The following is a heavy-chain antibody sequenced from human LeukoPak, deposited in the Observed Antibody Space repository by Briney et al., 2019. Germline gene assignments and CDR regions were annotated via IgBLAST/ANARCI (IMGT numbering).Heavy chain of an antibody. D-gene: IGHD3-10*01. CDR3: ARGPKYYDGSGSYRTYYFDY. Sequence: SETLSLTCAVSGGSFSGYYWSWIRQPPGKGLEWSGEINHSGSTNYNPSLKSRVTISVDTSKNQFSLKLSSVTAADTAVYYCARGPKYYDGSGSYRTYYFDYGGEATLVTVS. J-gene: IGHJ4*02. CDR1: GGSFSGYY. CDR2: INHSGST. V-gene: IGHV4-34*01.